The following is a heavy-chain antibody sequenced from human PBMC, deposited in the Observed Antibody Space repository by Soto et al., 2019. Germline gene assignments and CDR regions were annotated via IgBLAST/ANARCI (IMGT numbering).Heavy chain of an antibody. V-gene: IGHV3-30*18. CDR2: ISYDGSNK. D-gene: IGHD2-2*01. Sequence: PGGSLRLSCAASGFTFSSYGMHWVRQAPGKGLEWVAVISYDGSNKYYADSVKGRFTISRDNSKNTLYLQMNSLRAEDTAVYYCANSYCSSTSCYLASDYYYGMDVWGQGTTVTVSS. CDR3: ANSYCSSTSCYLASDYYYGMDV. CDR1: GFTFSSYG. J-gene: IGHJ6*02.